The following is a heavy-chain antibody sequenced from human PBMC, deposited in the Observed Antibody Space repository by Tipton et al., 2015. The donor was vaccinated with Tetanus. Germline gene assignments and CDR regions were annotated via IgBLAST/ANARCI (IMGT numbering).Heavy chain of an antibody. CDR2: ISSTSSYI. J-gene: IGHJ4*02. D-gene: IGHD2-2*02. CDR1: GFTFSSYS. Sequence: SLRLSCAASGFTFSSYSMNWVRQAPGKGLEWVASISSTSSYIYYADSMKGRFTVSRDNAKNSLHLEVNSLRGEDTAVYYCATGNTLDYWGQGTLVTVSS. V-gene: IGHV3-21*06. CDR3: ATGNTLDY.